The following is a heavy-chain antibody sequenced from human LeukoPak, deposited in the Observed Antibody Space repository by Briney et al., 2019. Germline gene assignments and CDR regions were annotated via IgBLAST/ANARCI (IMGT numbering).Heavy chain of an antibody. V-gene: IGHV3-21*01. Sequence: GGSLRLSCAASGFTFSSYSMNWVRQAPGKGLEWVSSISSSSSYIYYADSVRGRFTISRDNAKNSLYLQMNSLRAEDTAVYYCATSAITGYSSSVDYWGQGTLVTVSS. CDR2: ISSSSSYI. J-gene: IGHJ4*02. D-gene: IGHD6-13*01. CDR3: ATSAITGYSSSVDY. CDR1: GFTFSSYS.